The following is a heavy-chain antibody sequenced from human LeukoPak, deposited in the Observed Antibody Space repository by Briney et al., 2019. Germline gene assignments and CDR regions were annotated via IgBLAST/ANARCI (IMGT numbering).Heavy chain of an antibody. J-gene: IGHJ4*02. Sequence: GGSLRLSCAASGFTFSSYSMNWVRQAPGERPEWVANIKEDGSEKYYVDSVKGRFTISRDNAKNSLYLQMNSLRAEDTAVYYCATGPTKKYWGQGTLVTVSS. D-gene: IGHD2-8*01. CDR3: ATGPTKKY. CDR1: GFTFSSYS. V-gene: IGHV3-7*01. CDR2: IKEDGSEK.